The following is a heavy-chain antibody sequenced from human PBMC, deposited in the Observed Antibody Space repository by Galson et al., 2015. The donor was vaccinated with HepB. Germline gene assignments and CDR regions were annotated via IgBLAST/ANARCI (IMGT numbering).Heavy chain of an antibody. CDR2: VNTDGSST. CDR1: EFTFSNYW. CDR3: ARGSTSGPRSTFDI. V-gene: IGHV3-74*01. J-gene: IGHJ3*02. D-gene: IGHD5-12*01. Sequence: SLRLSCAASEFTFSNYWMHWVRQGPGKGLVWVSRVNTDGSSTDYADSVKGRFTISRDNAKNTVSLQMNSLRVEDMAVYYCARGSTSGPRSTFDIWGQGTVVTVSS.